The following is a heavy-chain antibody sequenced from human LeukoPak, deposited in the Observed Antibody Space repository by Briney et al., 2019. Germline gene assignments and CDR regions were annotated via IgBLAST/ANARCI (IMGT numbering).Heavy chain of an antibody. CDR2: IIPIFGTA. CDR1: GGTFSSYA. Sequence: GASVKVSCKASGGTFSSYAIGWVRQAPGQGLEWMGGIIPIFGTANYARKFQGRVTITTDESTSTAYMELSSLRSEDTAVYYCAREVAAAGEYYFDYWGQGTPVTVSS. CDR3: AREVAAAGEYYFDY. J-gene: IGHJ4*02. V-gene: IGHV1-69*05. D-gene: IGHD6-13*01.